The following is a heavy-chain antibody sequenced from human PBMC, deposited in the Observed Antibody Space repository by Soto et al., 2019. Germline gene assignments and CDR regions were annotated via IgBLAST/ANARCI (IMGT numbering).Heavy chain of an antibody. Sequence: QVQLVQSGAEVKKPGASVKVSCKASGYTFTSYGISWVRQAPGQGLEWMGWISAYNGNTNYAQKLQGRVTMTTDTSTSTAYMELRSLRSDDTAVYYCARTVYYDILTGSLILTLGDYWGQGTLVTVSS. V-gene: IGHV1-18*01. CDR3: ARTVYYDILTGSLILTLGDY. D-gene: IGHD3-9*01. J-gene: IGHJ4*02. CDR2: ISAYNGNT. CDR1: GYTFTSYG.